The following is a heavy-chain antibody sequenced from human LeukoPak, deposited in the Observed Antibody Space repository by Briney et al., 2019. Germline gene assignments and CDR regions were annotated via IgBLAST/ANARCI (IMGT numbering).Heavy chain of an antibody. CDR2: ISGSGAAT. Sequence: PGGSLRLSCATSGFTLGNYAMTWVRQAPGKGLEWVSTISGSGAATNYADSVKGRFTISRDNSKNTLYLQMNSLRAEDTAVYYCAKDLRRGVVVPASNWFDPWGQGTLVTVSS. D-gene: IGHD2-2*01. J-gene: IGHJ5*02. CDR1: GFTLGNYA. V-gene: IGHV3-23*01. CDR3: AKDLRRGVVVPASNWFDP.